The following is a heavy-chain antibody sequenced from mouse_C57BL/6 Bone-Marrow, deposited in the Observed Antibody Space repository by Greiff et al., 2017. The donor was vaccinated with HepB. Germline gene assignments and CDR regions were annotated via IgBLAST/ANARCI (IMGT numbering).Heavy chain of an antibody. CDR1: GYTFTSYD. D-gene: IGHD1-1*01. V-gene: IGHV1-85*01. J-gene: IGHJ2*01. CDR3: ARERYYGSSDY. CDR2: IYPRDGST. Sequence: VKLMESGPELVKPGASVKLYCKASGYTFTSYDINWVKQRPGQGLEWIGWIYPRDGSTKYNEKFKGKATLTVATSSSTAYMELHSLTSEDSAVYFCARERYYGSSDYWGQGTTLTVSS.